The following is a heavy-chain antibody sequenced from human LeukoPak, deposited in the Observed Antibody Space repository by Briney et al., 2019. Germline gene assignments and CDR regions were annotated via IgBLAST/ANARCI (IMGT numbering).Heavy chain of an antibody. Sequence: GGSLKLSFAASGFTFSSYSMNWVRQAPGKGLEWVSSISSSSSYIYYADSVKGRFTISRDNAKNSLYLQMNSLRAEDTAVYYCARFLVGGDYFDYWGQGTLVTVSS. CDR1: GFTFSSYS. V-gene: IGHV3-21*01. CDR2: ISSSSSYI. D-gene: IGHD2-8*02. J-gene: IGHJ4*02. CDR3: ARFLVGGDYFDY.